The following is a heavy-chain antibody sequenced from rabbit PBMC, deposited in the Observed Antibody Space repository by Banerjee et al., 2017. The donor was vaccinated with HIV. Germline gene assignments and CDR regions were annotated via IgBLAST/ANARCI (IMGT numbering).Heavy chain of an antibody. CDR3: ARPLATMTMALYL. V-gene: IGHV1S45*01. J-gene: IGHJ4*01. Sequence: YVMCWVRQAPGKGLEWIACINTISGDTVYATWAKGRFTISKTSSTTVTLQMTSLTAADTATYFCARPLATMTMALYLWGPGTLVTVS. CDR2: INTISGDT. CDR1: YV. D-gene: IGHD2-1*01.